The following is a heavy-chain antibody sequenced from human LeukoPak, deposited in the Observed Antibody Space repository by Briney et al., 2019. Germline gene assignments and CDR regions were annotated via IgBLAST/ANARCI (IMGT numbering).Heavy chain of an antibody. D-gene: IGHD6-13*01. CDR2: INPSGGST. CDR3: ARTRYGLAAAGTRFDY. V-gene: IGHV1-46*01. Sequence: GASVKVSCKASGYTFTSYYMHWVRQAPGQGLECMGIINPSGGSTSYAQKFQGRVTMTRDMSTSTVYMELSSLRSEDTAVYYCARTRYGLAAAGTRFDYWGQGTLVTVSS. J-gene: IGHJ4*02. CDR1: GYTFTSYY.